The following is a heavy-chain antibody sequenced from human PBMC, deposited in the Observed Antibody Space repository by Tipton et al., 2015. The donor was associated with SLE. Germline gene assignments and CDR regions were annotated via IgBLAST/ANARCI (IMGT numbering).Heavy chain of an antibody. CDR2: IHYTGTT. Sequence: TLSLTCTVSGGSLTHYYRNWIRQSPGKGLEWLGYIHYTGTTYYKPSLKSRIAMSVDTSSNQFSLRLTSLTPADTAVYYCVRLPEYYFDFWGQGALVTVSS. J-gene: IGHJ4*02. CDR1: GGSLTHYY. CDR3: VRLPEYYFDF. V-gene: IGHV4-59*01.